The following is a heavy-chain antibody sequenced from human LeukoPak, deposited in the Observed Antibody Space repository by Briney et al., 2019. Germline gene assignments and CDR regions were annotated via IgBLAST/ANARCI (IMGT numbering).Heavy chain of an antibody. J-gene: IGHJ4*02. V-gene: IGHV3-30*03. CDR3: ASGYVFFDY. CDR1: GFTFSSYG. D-gene: IGHD3-16*01. CDR2: ISHDGSNK. Sequence: GGSLRLSCAASGFTFSSYGMHWVRQAPGKGLEWVAVISHDGSNKYYADSVKGRFTISRDNSKNTLYLQMNSLRAEDTAVYYCASGYVFFDYWGQGTLVTVSS.